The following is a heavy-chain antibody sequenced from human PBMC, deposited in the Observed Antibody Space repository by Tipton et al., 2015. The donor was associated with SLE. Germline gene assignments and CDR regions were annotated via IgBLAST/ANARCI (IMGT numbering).Heavy chain of an antibody. V-gene: IGHV4-4*02. J-gene: IGHJ6*02. CDR3: ARAEVGPTSNYHYYDMDV. D-gene: IGHD1-26*01. CDR2: INHSGST. CDR1: GYSISSTYY. Sequence: TLSLTCAVSGYSISSTYYWSWTRQPPGKGLEWIGEINHSGSTNYNPSLKSRVTISVDTSKNQFSLKLTSVTAADTAVYYCARAEVGPTSNYHYYDMDVWGQGTTVTVSS.